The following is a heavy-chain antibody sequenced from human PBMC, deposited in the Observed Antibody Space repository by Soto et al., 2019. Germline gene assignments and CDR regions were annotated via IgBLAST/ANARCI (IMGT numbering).Heavy chain of an antibody. Sequence: EVQLVESGGGLVKPGGSLRLSCAASGFTFSSYSMNWVRQAPGKGLEWVSSISSGSSYIYYADSVKGRFTISRDNAKNSRCMQKSSLRAENTAVYYCARTVVSRYECALGDPDYWGQGTLVPVSS. CDR3: ARTVVSRYECALGDPDY. D-gene: IGHD3-16*01. V-gene: IGHV3-21*01. CDR2: ISSGSSYI. CDR1: GFTFSSYS. J-gene: IGHJ4*02.